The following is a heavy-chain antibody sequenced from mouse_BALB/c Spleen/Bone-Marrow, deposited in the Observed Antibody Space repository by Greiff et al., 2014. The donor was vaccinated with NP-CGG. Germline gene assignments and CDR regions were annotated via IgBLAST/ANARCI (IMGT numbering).Heavy chain of an antibody. D-gene: IGHD1-2*01. CDR3: ARSHYYGRGCFAY. V-gene: IGHV14-3*02. CDR1: GFNIKDTY. J-gene: IGHJ3*01. CDR2: IDPANGNT. Sequence: EVKVVESGAELVKPGASVKLSCTASGFNIKDTYMHWVKQRPEQGLEWIGRIDPANGNTKYDPKFQGKATITADTSSNTAYLQHSSLTSEDTAVYYCARSHYYGRGCFAYWGQGTLVTVSA.